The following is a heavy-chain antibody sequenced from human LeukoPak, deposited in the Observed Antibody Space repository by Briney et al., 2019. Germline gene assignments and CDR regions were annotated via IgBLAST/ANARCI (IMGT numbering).Heavy chain of an antibody. CDR1: GFSLSTSGVG. CDR3: AHGTDYDFWSGSSGGFDY. CDR2: IYWDDDK. J-gene: IGHJ4*02. Sequence: SGPTLVKPTQTLTLTCTFSGFSLSTSGVGVGWIRLPPGKALEWLALIYWDDDKRYSPSLQSRLTITKDTSKNQVVLTMTNMDPVDTATYYCAHGTDYDFWSGSSGGFDYWGQGTLVTVSS. D-gene: IGHD3-3*01. V-gene: IGHV2-5*02.